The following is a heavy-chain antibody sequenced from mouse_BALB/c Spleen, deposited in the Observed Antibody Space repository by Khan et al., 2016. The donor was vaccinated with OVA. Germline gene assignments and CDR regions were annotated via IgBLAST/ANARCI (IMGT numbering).Heavy chain of an antibody. V-gene: IGHV5-6*01. D-gene: IGHD4-1*01. J-gene: IGHJ3*01. Sequence: EVQRVESGGDLVKPGGSLKLSCAASGLTFSSYSMSWFRQTPDKRLEWVASISRDGDYTYYSDSVKGRFTISRDNAKNTLYLHMSSLKSEDTAMYYCSSHLTGACDYWGQGTLVTVSA. CDR1: GLTFSSYS. CDR3: SSHLTGACDY. CDR2: ISRDGDYT.